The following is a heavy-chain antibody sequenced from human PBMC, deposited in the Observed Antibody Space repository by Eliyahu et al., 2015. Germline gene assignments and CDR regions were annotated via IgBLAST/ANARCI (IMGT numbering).Heavy chain of an antibody. Sequence: EVQLVESGGGLVQPGGSLXLXCAASGFTFSSYKMTWFRQAPGQGLEWVANIKQDGSEKHYVDSVKGRFTIXRDNAESSLFLQMNSLRAEDTAVYYCAFSGNWGQGTLVTVSS. J-gene: IGHJ4*02. CDR2: IKQDGSEK. CDR3: AFSGN. V-gene: IGHV3-7*01. CDR1: GFTFSSYK.